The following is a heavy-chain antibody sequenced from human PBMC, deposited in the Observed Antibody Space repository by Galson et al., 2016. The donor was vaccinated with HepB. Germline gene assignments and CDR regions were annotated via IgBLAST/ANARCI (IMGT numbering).Heavy chain of an antibody. CDR1: GGSISSFKC. CDR2: ICPTGST. CDR3: ARGPLSYDGLTGYYPYYFDY. D-gene: IGHD3-9*01. J-gene: IGHJ4*02. V-gene: IGHV4-4*02. Sequence: TLSLTCNVSGGSISSFKCLSWVRQPPGKGLEWIGEICPTGSTNYNPSLKSRVFMSVGQSKNQFSLKLTSVTAADTAVYYCARGPLSYDGLTGYYPYYFDYWGQGTQVTVSS.